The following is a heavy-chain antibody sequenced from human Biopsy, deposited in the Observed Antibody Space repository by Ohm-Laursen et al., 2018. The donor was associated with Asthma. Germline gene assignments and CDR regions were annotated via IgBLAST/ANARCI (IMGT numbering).Heavy chain of an antibody. CDR2: ISYGGKT. V-gene: IGHV4-39*01. J-gene: IGHJ6*02. CDR3: ARRITIFGVVQKDHGMDA. D-gene: IGHD3-3*01. CDR1: GGSMTPTSHY. Sequence: GTLSLTWAVSGGSMTPTSHYWDWIRQAPGKGLEWIGYISYGGKTSYNPSLKNRVTISRDTSKNQFSLRLTPVTAADTAVYFCARRITIFGVVQKDHGMDAWGQGTTVIVSS.